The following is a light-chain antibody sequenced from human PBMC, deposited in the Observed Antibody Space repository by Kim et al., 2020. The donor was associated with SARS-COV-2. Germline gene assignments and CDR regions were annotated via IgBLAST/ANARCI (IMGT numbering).Light chain of an antibody. Sequence: EIVLTQSPASLSLSPGERATLSCRASQSVTYFVAWYQHKPGQAPRLLIYDASNRATGIPARFSGSGSGTDFTLTISSLEPEDFAIYYCQQRSNWLYTFGQGTKLEI. J-gene: IGKJ2*01. CDR1: QSVTYF. CDR2: DAS. CDR3: QQRSNWLYT. V-gene: IGKV3-11*01.